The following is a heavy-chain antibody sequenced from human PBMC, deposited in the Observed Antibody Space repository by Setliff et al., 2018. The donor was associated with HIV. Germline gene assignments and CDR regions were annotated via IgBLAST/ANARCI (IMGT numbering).Heavy chain of an antibody. Sequence: SETLSLTCTVSGGSISSGSYYWTWIRQPAGKGLEWIGRIYTSGSTYYKPSLKNRVTISVDTSKNQFSLKLTSVTTADTAMYYCAREVGHRSGYYRGSFDYWGQGTLVTVSS. D-gene: IGHD6-19*01. CDR1: GGSISSGSYY. CDR2: IYTSGST. CDR3: AREVGHRSGYYRGSFDY. J-gene: IGHJ4*02. V-gene: IGHV4-61*02.